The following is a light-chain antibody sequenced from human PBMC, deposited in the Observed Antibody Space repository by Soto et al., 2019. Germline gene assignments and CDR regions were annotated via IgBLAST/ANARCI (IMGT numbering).Light chain of an antibody. J-gene: IGKJ1*01. CDR3: QQYNTWPR. CDR1: QSVSSY. CDR2: DAS. V-gene: IGKV3-15*01. Sequence: EIVLTQSPATLSLSPGERATLSCRASQSVSSYLAWYQQKPGQAPRLLIYDASTRATGTPARFSGGGSGTEFTLTISSLQSEDFAVYYCQQYNTWPRFGQGTKVDIK.